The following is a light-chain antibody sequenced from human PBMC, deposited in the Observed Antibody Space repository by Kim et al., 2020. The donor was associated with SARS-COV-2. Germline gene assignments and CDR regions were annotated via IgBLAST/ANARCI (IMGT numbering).Light chain of an antibody. V-gene: IGLV4-69*01. CDR2: LNSDGSH. Sequence: SVKLTCTLSSGHSSYAIAWHQQQPEKGPRYLMKLNSDGSHSKGDGIPDRFSGSSSGAERYLTISSLQSEDEADYYCQTWGTGTWVFGGGTQLTV. CDR3: QTWGTGTWV. J-gene: IGLJ3*02. CDR1: SGHSSYA.